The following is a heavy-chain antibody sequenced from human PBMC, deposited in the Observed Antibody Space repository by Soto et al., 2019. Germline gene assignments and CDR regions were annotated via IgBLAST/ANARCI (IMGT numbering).Heavy chain of an antibody. CDR1: GGSISSSSYY. CDR2: IYYSGST. Sequence: PSETLSLTCTVSGGSISSSSYYWGWIRQPPGKGLEWIGSIYYSGSTYYNPSLKSRVTISVDTSKNQFSLKQSSVTAADTAVYYCASGYDSSGDRNSNWFDPWGQGTLVTVSS. V-gene: IGHV4-39*01. CDR3: ASGYDSSGDRNSNWFDP. D-gene: IGHD3-22*01. J-gene: IGHJ5*02.